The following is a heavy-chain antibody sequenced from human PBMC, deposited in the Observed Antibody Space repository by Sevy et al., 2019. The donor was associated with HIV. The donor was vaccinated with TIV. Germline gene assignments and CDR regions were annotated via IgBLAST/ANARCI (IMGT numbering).Heavy chain of an antibody. J-gene: IGHJ4*02. V-gene: IGHV4-61*01. CDR2: IDYSGST. Sequence: SETLSLTCGVSGGSVSSGTHYWSWIRQPPGKGLEWIGYIDYSGSTDYNTSLKSRVTISLDTSRNQFSLKLSSVTAAETAEYYCAGGTSDDIRDWLLYYFDCWGQGTLVTVSS. D-gene: IGHD3-9*01. CDR3: AGGTSDDIRDWLLYYFDC. CDR1: GGSVSSGTHY.